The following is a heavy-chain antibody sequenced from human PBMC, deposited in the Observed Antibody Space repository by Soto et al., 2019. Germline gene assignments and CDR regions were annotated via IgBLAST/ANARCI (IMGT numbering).Heavy chain of an antibody. CDR3: ARDSPPIEY. V-gene: IGHV3-48*01. Sequence: EVQLVESGGGLVQPGGSLRLSCAASGFTFSSYCMSWVRQAPGKGLEWVSFICISSSSIYYADSVKGRFTISRDTAQNSLYLQMNSVRAEDTAVYYCARDSPPIEYWGQGTLVTVSS. CDR1: GFTFSSYC. J-gene: IGHJ4*02. CDR2: ICISSSSI.